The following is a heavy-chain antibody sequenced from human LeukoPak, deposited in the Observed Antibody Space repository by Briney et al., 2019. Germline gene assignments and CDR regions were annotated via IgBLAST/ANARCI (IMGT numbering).Heavy chain of an antibody. V-gene: IGHV1-2*02. CDR2: INPNSGGT. D-gene: IGHD6-13*01. CDR1: GYTFTGYY. J-gene: IGHJ3*02. Sequence: ASVKVSCKASGYTFTGYYMHWVRQAPGQGLEWMGWINPNSGGTNYAQKSQGRVTMTRDTSISTAYMELSRLRSDDTAVYYFARVVGLIAAAGTVDAFDIWGQGTMVTVSS. CDR3: ARVVGLIAAAGTVDAFDI.